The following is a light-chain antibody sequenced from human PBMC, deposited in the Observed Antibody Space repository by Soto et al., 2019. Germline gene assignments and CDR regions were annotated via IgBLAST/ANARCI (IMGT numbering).Light chain of an antibody. V-gene: IGKV3-11*01. Sequence: EIVLTQSPANLSLSPGERATLSCRASQSVSSYLAWYQQKPGQAPRLLIYDASNRATGIPARFSGSGSGTDFTLTINGLEPEDFATYYCQQSYSTPPTFGQGTKVDIK. CDR2: DAS. J-gene: IGKJ1*01. CDR3: QQSYSTPPT. CDR1: QSVSSY.